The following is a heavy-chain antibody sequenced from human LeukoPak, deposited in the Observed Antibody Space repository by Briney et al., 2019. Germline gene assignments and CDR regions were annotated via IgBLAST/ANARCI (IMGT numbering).Heavy chain of an antibody. D-gene: IGHD6-19*01. CDR3: ARAVAGTMDFDY. V-gene: IGHV3-21*01. CDR2: ISSSSSYI. Sequence: GGSLRLSCAASGFTFSSYSMNWVRQAPGKGLEWVSSISSSSSYIYYADSVKGRFTISRDNAKNSLYLQVNSLRAEDTAMYYCARAVAGTMDFDYGGQGTLVTVSS. J-gene: IGHJ4*02. CDR1: GFTFSSYS.